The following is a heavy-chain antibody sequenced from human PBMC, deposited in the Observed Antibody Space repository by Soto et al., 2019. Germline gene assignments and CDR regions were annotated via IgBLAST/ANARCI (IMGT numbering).Heavy chain of an antibody. CDR1: GFTFSSYA. Sequence: GGSLRLSCAASGFTFSSYAMHWVRQAPGKGLEWVAVISYDGSNKYYADSVKGRFTISRDNSKNTLYLQMNSLRAEDTAVYYSARDYYYDSSGYHNWFDPWGQGTLVTVSS. CDR2: ISYDGSNK. D-gene: IGHD3-22*01. CDR3: ARDYYYDSSGYHNWFDP. V-gene: IGHV3-30-3*01. J-gene: IGHJ5*02.